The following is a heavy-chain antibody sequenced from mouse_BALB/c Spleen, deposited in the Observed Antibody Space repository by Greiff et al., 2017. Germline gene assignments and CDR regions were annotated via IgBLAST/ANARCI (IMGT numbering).Heavy chain of an antibody. D-gene: IGHD2-14*01. CDR3: ARPGYRYDVDWYFDV. V-gene: IGHV4-1*02. J-gene: IGHJ1*01. CDR2: INPDSSTI. CDR1: GFDFSRYW. Sequence: EVKLLESGGGLVQPGGSLKLSCAASGFDFSRYWMSWVRQAPGKGLEWIGEINPDSSTINYTPSLKDKFIISRDNAKNTLYLQMSKVRSEDTALYYCARPGYRYDVDWYFDVWGAGTTVTVSS.